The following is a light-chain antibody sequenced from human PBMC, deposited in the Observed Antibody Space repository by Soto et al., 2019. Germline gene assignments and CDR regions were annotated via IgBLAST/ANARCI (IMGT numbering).Light chain of an antibody. CDR2: EVS. CDR1: SSDVGDYKY. CDR3: SSFISANNIV. V-gene: IGLV2-14*01. J-gene: IGLJ1*01. Sequence: QSALTQPASVSGAPGQSISISCTGTSSDVGDYKYVSWYQKHPGKAPKALIYEVSSRPSNVSLRFSGSKSGTTAFLTSSGLQAEDEADYSCSSFISANNIVFGSGTKVTVL.